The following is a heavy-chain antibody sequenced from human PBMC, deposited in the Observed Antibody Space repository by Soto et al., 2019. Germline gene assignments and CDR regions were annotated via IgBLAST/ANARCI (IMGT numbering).Heavy chain of an antibody. CDR3: AKAEYCSSTSCYALDY. CDR1: GFSXSSYA. V-gene: IGHV3-23*01. CDR2: ISGSGGST. J-gene: IGHJ4*02. Sequence: GGSLRLSCAASGFSXSSYAMSWVLQAPGKGLEWVSAISGSGGSTYYADSVKGRFTISRDNSKNTLYLQMNSLRAEDTAVYYCAKAEYCSSTSCYALDYSGQGTLVTVSS. D-gene: IGHD2-2*01.